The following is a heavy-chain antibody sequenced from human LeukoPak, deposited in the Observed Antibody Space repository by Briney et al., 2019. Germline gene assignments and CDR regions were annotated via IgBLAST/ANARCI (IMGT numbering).Heavy chain of an antibody. Sequence: ASVKVSCKASGGTFSSYAISWVRQAPGQGLEWMGGIIPILGTANYAQKFQGRVTITADKSTSTAYMELSSLRSEDTAVYYCARNRNYYYDSSGYYGLDAFDIWGQGTMVTVSS. J-gene: IGHJ3*02. CDR2: IIPILGTA. CDR3: ARNRNYYYDSSGYYGLDAFDI. V-gene: IGHV1-69*10. CDR1: GGTFSSYA. D-gene: IGHD3-22*01.